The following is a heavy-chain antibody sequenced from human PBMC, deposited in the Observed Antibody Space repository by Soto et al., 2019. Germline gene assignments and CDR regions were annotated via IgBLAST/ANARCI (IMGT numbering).Heavy chain of an antibody. CDR2: IWYDGSNK. D-gene: IGHD2-21*02. CDR1: GFAFSSYG. Sequence: GGSLRLSCAASGFAFSSYGMHWVRQAPGKGLEWVAVIWYDGSNKYYADSVKGRFTISRDNSKNTLYLQMNSLRAEDTAVYYCARVGGNYDYYYYYGMDVWGQGTTVTVSS. J-gene: IGHJ6*02. CDR3: ARVGGNYDYYYYYGMDV. V-gene: IGHV3-33*01.